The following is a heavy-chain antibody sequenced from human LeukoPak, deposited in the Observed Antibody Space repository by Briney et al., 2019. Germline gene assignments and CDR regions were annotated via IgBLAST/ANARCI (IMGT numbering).Heavy chain of an antibody. CDR3: ARAILRYFFD. V-gene: IGHV3-48*03. Sequence: GGSLRLSCAASGFTFSSYEMNWVRQAPGKGLEWVSYISSSGSTIYYADSVKGRFTISRDNAKNSLYLQMNSLRAEDTAVYYCARAILRYFFDWGQGTLVTVSS. J-gene: IGHJ4*02. CDR2: ISSSGSTI. D-gene: IGHD3-9*01. CDR1: GFTFSSYE.